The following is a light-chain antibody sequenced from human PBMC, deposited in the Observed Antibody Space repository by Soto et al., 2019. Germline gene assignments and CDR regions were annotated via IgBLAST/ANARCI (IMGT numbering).Light chain of an antibody. CDR2: AAS. V-gene: IGKV1-9*01. J-gene: IGKJ4*01. CDR3: QQLNSYPFLT. CDR1: QGISSY. Sequence: DIQLTQSPSFLSASVGDRVTITCRASQGISSYLAWYQQKPGKAPKLLIYAASTLQSGVPSRFSGSGSGTEVSPTISSLQPDDFAAYYCQQLNSYPFLTFGGGTKVEIK.